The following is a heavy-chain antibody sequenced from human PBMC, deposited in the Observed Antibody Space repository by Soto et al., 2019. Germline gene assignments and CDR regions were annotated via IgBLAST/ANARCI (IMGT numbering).Heavy chain of an antibody. V-gene: IGHV1-2*02. Sequence: GASVKVSCKASRYTFTGYHMHWVRQAPGQGLEWMGWINPNSGGTNYAQKFQTRVTMTSDTSISTAYMELGRLRSYDTAVYYCARVDKGADTVTTIPNWFDPRGQGTLVTVSS. CDR2: INPNSGGT. J-gene: IGHJ5*02. D-gene: IGHD4-4*01. CDR3: ARVDKGADTVTTIPNWFDP. CDR1: RYTFTGYH.